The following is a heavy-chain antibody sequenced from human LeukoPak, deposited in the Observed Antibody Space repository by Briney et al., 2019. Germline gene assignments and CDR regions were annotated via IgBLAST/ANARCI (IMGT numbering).Heavy chain of an antibody. CDR1: AFIFSGHW. V-gene: IGHV3-7*01. CDR3: ARDGGFDY. J-gene: IGHJ4*02. Sequence: GGSLRLSCEGSAFIFSGHWMNWVRQTPGKGLEWVASIKEDGSERQYVDSVKGRFSISGDNAKNSLYLQMNSLRAEDTAVYYCARDGGFDYWGQGTLVTVSS. D-gene: IGHD3-16*01. CDR2: IKEDGSER.